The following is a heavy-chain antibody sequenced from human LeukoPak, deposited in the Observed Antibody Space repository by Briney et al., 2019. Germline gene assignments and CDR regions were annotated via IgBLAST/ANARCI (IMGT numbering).Heavy chain of an antibody. D-gene: IGHD7-27*01. CDR3: ARDSLGIFRAFDI. Sequence: SETLSLTCTVSGGSISSYYWSWIRQPPGKGLEWIGYIYYSGSTNYNPSLKSRVTISVDTSKNQFSLKLSSVTAADTAVYYCARDSLGIFRAFDIWGQGTMVTVSS. CDR2: IYYSGST. V-gene: IGHV4-59*01. J-gene: IGHJ3*02. CDR1: GGSISSYY.